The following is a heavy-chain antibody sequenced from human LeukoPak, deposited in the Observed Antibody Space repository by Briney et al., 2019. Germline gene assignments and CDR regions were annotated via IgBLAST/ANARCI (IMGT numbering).Heavy chain of an antibody. CDR3: ARAAALRANSGYDY. J-gene: IGHJ4*02. CDR2: INHSGST. Sequence: PSETLSLTCAVYGGSFSGYYWSWIRQPPGKGLEWIGKINHSGSTNYNPSLKSRVTISVDTSKNQFSLKPSSVTAADTAVYYCARAAALRANSGYDYWGQGTLVTVSS. CDR1: GGSFSGYY. V-gene: IGHV4-34*01. D-gene: IGHD5-12*01.